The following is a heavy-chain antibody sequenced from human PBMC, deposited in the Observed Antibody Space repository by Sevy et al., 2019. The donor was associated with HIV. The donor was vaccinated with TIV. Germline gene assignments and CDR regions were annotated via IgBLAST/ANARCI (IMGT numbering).Heavy chain of an antibody. CDR2: ISGSGGST. V-gene: IGHV3-23*01. CDR1: GFTFSSYA. J-gene: IGHJ6*02. D-gene: IGHD6-19*01. CDR3: AKASGSGWIYYYYYGMDV. Sequence: RGSLRLSCAASGFTFSSYAMSWVHQAPGKGLEWVSAISGSGGSTYYADSVKGRFTISRDNSKNTLYLQMNSLRAEDTAVYYCAKASGSGWIYYYYYGMDVWGQGTTVTVSS.